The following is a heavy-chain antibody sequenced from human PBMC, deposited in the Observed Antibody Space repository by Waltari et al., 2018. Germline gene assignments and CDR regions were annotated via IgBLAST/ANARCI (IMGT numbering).Heavy chain of an antibody. CDR1: GFIFSNSW. CDR2: IRGDGDEK. CDR3: ARDPTTATSFLHHYFDY. J-gene: IGHJ4*02. V-gene: IGHV3-7*01. Sequence: EVQLVESGGGLVQLGGSLRLSCVASGFIFSNSWMSWVRQSPRRGLEWVANIRGDGDEKYYVDSVKGRFTISRDNAKNSLYLEMNSLRAEDTAVYYCARDPTTATSFLHHYFDYWGQGNLVTVSS.